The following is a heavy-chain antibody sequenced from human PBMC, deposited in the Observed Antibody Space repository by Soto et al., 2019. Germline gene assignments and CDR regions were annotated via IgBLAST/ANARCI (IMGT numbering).Heavy chain of an antibody. J-gene: IGHJ5*02. Sequence: SLRLSCAASVFSFSSYGMSWVRQAPGKGLEWVSGISGFGDSTYYADSVKGRFTISRDNSGNTLYLQMNSLRAEDTAVYFCAKDAVVVVPAVIRNWFDPWGQGTQVTVSS. D-gene: IGHD2-2*01. V-gene: IGHV3-23*01. CDR2: ISGFGDST. CDR1: VFSFSSYG. CDR3: AKDAVVVVPAVIRNWFDP.